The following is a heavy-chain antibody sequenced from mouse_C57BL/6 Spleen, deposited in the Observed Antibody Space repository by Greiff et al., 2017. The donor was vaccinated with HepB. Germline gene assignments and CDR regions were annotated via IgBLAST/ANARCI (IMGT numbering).Heavy chain of an antibody. D-gene: IGHD2-12*01. CDR1: GYAFSSYW. CDR3: ARWEIRRDLYAMDY. CDR2: IYPGDGDT. V-gene: IGHV1-80*01. Sequence: VQRVESGAELVKPGASVKISCKASGYAFSSYWMNWVKQRPGKGLEWIGQIYPGDGDTNYNGKFKGKATLTADKSSSTAYMQLSSLTSEDSAVYFCARWEIRRDLYAMDYWGQGTSVTVSS. J-gene: IGHJ4*01.